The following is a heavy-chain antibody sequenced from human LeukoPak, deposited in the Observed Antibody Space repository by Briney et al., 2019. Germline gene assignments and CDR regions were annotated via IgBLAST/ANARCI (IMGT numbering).Heavy chain of an antibody. J-gene: IGHJ4*02. CDR2: INSDGSST. CDR3: ARAWGDYYGSGSYYNLFDY. CDR1: GFTFSSYW. Sequence: PGGSLRLSCAASGFTFSSYWMHWVRQAPGKGLVWVSRINSDGSSTSYADSVKGRFTISRDNAKNTLYLQMNSLRAEDTAVYYCARAWGDYYGSGSYYNLFDYWGQGTLVTVSS. D-gene: IGHD3-10*01. V-gene: IGHV3-74*01.